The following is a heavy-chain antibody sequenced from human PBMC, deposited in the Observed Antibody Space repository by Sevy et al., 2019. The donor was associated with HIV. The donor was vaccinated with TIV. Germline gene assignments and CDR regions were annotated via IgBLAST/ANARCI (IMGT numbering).Heavy chain of an antibody. Sequence: SETLSLTCTVSGGSISSSSYYWGWIRQPPGKGLEWIGSIYYSGSTYYNPSLKSRVTISVDTSKNQFSVKLSSVTAADTAVYYCARQQDLYYYYYYMDVWGKGTTVTVSS. CDR3: ARQQDLYYYYYYMDV. CDR1: GGSISSSSYY. J-gene: IGHJ6*03. CDR2: IYYSGST. V-gene: IGHV4-39*01.